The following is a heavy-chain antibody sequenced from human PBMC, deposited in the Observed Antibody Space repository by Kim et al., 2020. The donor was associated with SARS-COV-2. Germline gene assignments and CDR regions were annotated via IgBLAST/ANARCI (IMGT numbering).Heavy chain of an antibody. CDR2: IA. V-gene: IGHV1-69*04. CDR3: ARDPAGSFDI. D-gene: IGHD1-26*01. Sequence: IANYAQKFQGRVTITADKSTSTAYMELSSLRSEDTAVYYCARDPAGSFDIWGQGTMVTVSS. J-gene: IGHJ3*02.